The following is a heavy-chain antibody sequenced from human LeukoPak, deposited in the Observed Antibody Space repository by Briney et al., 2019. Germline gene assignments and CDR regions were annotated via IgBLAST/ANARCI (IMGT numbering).Heavy chain of an antibody. Sequence: GGSLRLSCAASGFTVSSNYMSWVRQAPGKGLEWVSVIYSGGSTYYADSVKSRFTISRDNSKNTLYLQMNSLRAEDTAVYYCARDSDYDSRFPYGMDVWGQGTTVTVSS. CDR2: IYSGGST. V-gene: IGHV3-66*01. CDR1: GFTVSSNY. J-gene: IGHJ6*02. CDR3: ARDSDYDSRFPYGMDV. D-gene: IGHD3-22*01.